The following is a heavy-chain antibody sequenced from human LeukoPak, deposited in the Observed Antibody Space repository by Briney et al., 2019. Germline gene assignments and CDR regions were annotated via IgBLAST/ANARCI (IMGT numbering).Heavy chain of an antibody. Sequence: GGSLRPSCAASGFTFSSYWMSWVRQAPGKGLEWVANIKQDGSEKYYVDPVKGRFTISRDNAKNSLYLQMNSLRAEDTAVYYCARDSAIHDYGDYSTPGYYFDYWGQGTLVTVSS. CDR2: IKQDGSEK. CDR3: ARDSAIHDYGDYSTPGYYFDY. CDR1: GFTFSSYW. J-gene: IGHJ4*02. D-gene: IGHD4-17*01. V-gene: IGHV3-7*01.